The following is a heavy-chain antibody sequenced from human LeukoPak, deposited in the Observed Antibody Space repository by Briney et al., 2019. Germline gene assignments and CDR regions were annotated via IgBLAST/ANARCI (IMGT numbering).Heavy chain of an antibody. J-gene: IGHJ4*02. CDR1: GYTFTGYD. CDR3: ARGNNGFGEIFPDY. V-gene: IGHV1-8*01. Sequence: GASVKVSCKASGYTFTGYDINWVRQATGQGLEWMGWMNPNSGNTGYVQKFQGRVTMTRNTSISTAYMELSSLRSEDTAVYYCARGNNGFGEIFPDYWGQGTLVTVSS. CDR2: MNPNSGNT. D-gene: IGHD3-10*01.